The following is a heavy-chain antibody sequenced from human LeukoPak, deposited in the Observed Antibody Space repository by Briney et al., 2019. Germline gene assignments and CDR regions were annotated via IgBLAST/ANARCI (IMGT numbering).Heavy chain of an antibody. V-gene: IGHV1-18*01. CDR2: ISGHNGNT. J-gene: IGHJ4*02. CDR1: GYTFSSFD. CDR3: ARAHSSGWYVGDY. Sequence: GASVKVSCKASGYTFSSFDISWVRQAPGQGLEWMGWISGHNGNTKYAQKFEGRVTMTTDTFTSIAYMELRSLKSDDTAVYYCARAHSSGWYVGDYWGQGTLVTV. D-gene: IGHD6-19*01.